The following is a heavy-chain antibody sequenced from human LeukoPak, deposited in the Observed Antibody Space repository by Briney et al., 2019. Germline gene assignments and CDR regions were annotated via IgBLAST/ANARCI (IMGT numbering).Heavy chain of an antibody. CDR3: ARCSGYAGTWVKSFFDI. CDR1: GFTLSSNY. J-gene: IGHJ3*02. CDR2: IYSGGST. Sequence: GGSLRLSCAASGFTLSSNYMSWVRQAPGKGLEWVSVIYSGGSTYYADSVKGRFTISRDNSKNTLYLQMNSLRAEDTAVYYCARCSGYAGTWVKSFFDIWGQGTMVTVSS. D-gene: IGHD5-12*01. V-gene: IGHV3-66*01.